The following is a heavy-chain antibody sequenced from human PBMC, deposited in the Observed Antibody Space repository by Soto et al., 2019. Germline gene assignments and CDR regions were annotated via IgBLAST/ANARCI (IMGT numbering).Heavy chain of an antibody. Sequence: QVQLVQSGAELKKPGASVKVSCQASGYTFTSYGISWVRQAPGQGLEWVGWLSPYNGNTNCAQKLQGSVTMTTDTSTSTRYMELRNLRSDDTSGYYCAKGGLGYCSGGSCPINYVDCGGQGTLVTVSS. D-gene: IGHD2-15*01. CDR1: GYTFTSYG. CDR3: AKGGLGYCSGGSCPINYVDC. CDR2: LSPYNGNT. J-gene: IGHJ4*02. V-gene: IGHV1-18*01.